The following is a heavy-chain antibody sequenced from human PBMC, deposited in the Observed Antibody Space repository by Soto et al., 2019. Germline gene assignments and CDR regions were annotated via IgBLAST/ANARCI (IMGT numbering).Heavy chain of an antibody. CDR1: GFTFSDHY. V-gene: IGHV3-72*01. D-gene: IGHD6-13*01. CDR3: AREGNYSSSWSYFDY. CDR2: TRNKANSYTT. J-gene: IGHJ4*02. Sequence: GGSLRLSCAASGFTFSDHYMDWVRQAPGKGLEWVGRTRNKANSYTTEYAASVKGRFTISRDDSKNSLYLQMNSLKTEDTAVYYCAREGNYSSSWSYFDYWGQGTLVTVSS.